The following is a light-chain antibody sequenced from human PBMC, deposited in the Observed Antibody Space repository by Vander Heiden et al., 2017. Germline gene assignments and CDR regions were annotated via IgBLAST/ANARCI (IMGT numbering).Light chain of an antibody. V-gene: IGLV1-51*01. Sequence: HSVLTQPPPVSAAPAQKVTISCTGSSSNIGDHSVSWYQQHPGTAPKLLMYDNNKRPPWRPDRRSGSKSGTSATLGTTGRQTGDEEDDYCGTWDGSRSGEVFGGGTKLTVL. CDR3: GTWDGSRSGEV. J-gene: IGLJ2*01. CDR2: DNN. CDR1: SSNIGDHS.